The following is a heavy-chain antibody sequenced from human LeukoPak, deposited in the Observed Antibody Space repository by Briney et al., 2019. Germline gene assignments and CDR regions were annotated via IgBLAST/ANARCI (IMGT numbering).Heavy chain of an antibody. CDR3: ARVRSPIAVAGTRFDY. D-gene: IGHD6-19*01. V-gene: IGHV1-2*06. CDR1: GYTFTRYY. CDR2: INPNSGGT. Sequence: ASVKVSCKASGYTFTRYYMHWVRQAPGQGGEGMGRINPNSGGTDYAQKFQGRVTITRDTSISTAYMELSRLRSDDTAVYYCARVRSPIAVAGTRFDYWGQGTLVTVSS. J-gene: IGHJ4*02.